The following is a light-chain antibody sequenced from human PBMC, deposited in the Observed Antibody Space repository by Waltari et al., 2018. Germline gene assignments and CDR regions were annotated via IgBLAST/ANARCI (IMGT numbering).Light chain of an antibody. Sequence: DIQMTQSPSSLSASVGDRVTITCRASQSISSYLNWYQQKPGKAPKPLIYAASSLQSGVQSRFSGSGSGTDFTLTISSLQPEDFATYYCQQSYSTPYTFGQGTKLEIK. V-gene: IGKV1-39*01. CDR2: AAS. CDR3: QQSYSTPYT. CDR1: QSISSY. J-gene: IGKJ2*01.